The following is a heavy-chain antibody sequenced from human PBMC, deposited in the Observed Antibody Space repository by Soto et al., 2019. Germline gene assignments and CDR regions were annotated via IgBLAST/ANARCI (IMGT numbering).Heavy chain of an antibody. CDR2: INPNSGGT. J-gene: IGHJ4*01. D-gene: IGHD2-8*01. Sequence: GASVKVSCKASGYTFTGYYMHWVRQAPGQGLEWMGWINPNSGGTNYAQKFQGRVTMTRDTSISTAYMELSRLRSDDTAVYYCARERGSDGTVLMLYAILRGAVDNWGQGTLVTVSS. CDR3: ARERGSDGTVLMLYAILRGAVDN. V-gene: IGHV1-2*02. CDR1: GYTFTGYY.